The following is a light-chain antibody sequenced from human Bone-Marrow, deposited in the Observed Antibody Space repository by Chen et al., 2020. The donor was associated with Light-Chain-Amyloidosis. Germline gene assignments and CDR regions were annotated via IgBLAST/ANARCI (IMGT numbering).Light chain of an antibody. CDR1: NIGSTS. J-gene: IGLJ3*02. CDR2: DDS. CDR3: QVWDRSSDRPV. Sequence: SYVLNPTSSVSVAPGQTATIACGGNNIGSTSVHWYQQTPGQAPLLVVYDDSDRPSGIPERLSGYKSGNTATLTISRVEAGDEADYYCQVWDRSSDRPVFGGGTKLTVL. V-gene: IGLV3-21*02.